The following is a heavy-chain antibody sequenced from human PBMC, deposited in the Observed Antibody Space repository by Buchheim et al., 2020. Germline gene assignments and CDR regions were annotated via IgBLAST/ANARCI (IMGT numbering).Heavy chain of an antibody. CDR2: IKSKTDGGTT. CDR1: GFTFSNAW. J-gene: IGHJ6*02. D-gene: IGHD6-19*01. V-gene: IGHV3-15*01. CDR3: TTGAAVAGASWHYYYGMDV. Sequence: EVQQVESGGGLVKPGGSLRLSCAASGFTFSNAWMSWVRQAPGKGLEWVGRIKSKTDGGTTDYAAPVKGRFTISRDDSKNTMYLQINSLKTEDTAVYYCTTGAAVAGASWHYYYGMDVWGQGTT.